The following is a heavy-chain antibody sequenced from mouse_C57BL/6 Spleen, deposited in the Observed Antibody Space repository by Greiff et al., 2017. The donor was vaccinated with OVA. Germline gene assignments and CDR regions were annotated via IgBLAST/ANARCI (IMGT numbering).Heavy chain of an antibody. D-gene: IGHD2-5*01. CDR2: INPNNGGT. CDR1: GYTFTDYY. CDR3: ARRDSNYAPYFDY. J-gene: IGHJ2*01. Sequence: EVQLQQSGPELVKPGASVKISCKASGYTFTDYYMNWVKQSHGKSLEWIGDINPNNGGTSYNQKFKGKATLTVDKSSSTAYMELRSLTSEDSAVYYCARRDSNYAPYFDYWGQGTTLTVSS. V-gene: IGHV1-26*01.